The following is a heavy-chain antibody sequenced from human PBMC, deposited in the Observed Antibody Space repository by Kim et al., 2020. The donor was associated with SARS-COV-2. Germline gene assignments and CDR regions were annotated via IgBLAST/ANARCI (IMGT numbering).Heavy chain of an antibody. D-gene: IGHD4-17*01. Sequence: SETLSLTCAVYGGSFSGYYWSWIRQPPGKGLEWIGEINHSGSTNYNPSLKSRVTISVDTSKNQFSLKLSSVTAADTAVYYCARAMTTVAFDIWGQGTMVTVSS. CDR1: GGSFSGYY. V-gene: IGHV4-34*01. J-gene: IGHJ3*02. CDR2: INHSGST. CDR3: ARAMTTVAFDI.